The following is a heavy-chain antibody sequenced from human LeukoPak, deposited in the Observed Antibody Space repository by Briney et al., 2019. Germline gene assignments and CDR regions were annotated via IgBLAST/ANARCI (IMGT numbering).Heavy chain of an antibody. CDR1: GGSFSGYY. Sequence: TLSLTCAVYGGSFSGYYWSWIRQPPGKGLEWIGYIYYSGSTYYNPSLKSRVTISVDTSKNQFSLKLSSVTAADTAVYYCASKLYSKTNNWFDPWGQGTLVTVSS. D-gene: IGHD6-13*01. CDR3: ASKLYSKTNNWFDP. J-gene: IGHJ5*02. CDR2: IYYSGST. V-gene: IGHV4-30-4*08.